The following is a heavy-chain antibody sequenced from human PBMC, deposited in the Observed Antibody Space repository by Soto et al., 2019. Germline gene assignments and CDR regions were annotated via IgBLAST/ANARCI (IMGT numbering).Heavy chain of an antibody. V-gene: IGHV3-30*18. D-gene: IGHD6-19*01. Sequence: VGSLILSCAASGFTFSSYGMHWVSQAPGKGLEWVAVISYDGSNKYYADSVKGRFTISRDNSKNTLYLQMNSLRAEDTAVYYCAKDLHGYGSGWYSDYWGQGTLVTVAS. CDR2: ISYDGSNK. J-gene: IGHJ4*02. CDR3: AKDLHGYGSGWYSDY. CDR1: GFTFSSYG.